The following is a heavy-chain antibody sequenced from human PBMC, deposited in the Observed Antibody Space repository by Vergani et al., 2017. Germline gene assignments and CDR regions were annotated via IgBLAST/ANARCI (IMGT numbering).Heavy chain of an antibody. J-gene: IGHJ4*02. Sequence: VQLVESGGGVVQPGRSLRLSCAASGFTFSSYGMHWVRQAPGKGLEWVAVIWYDGSNKYYADSVKGRFTISRDNSKNTLYLQMNSLRAEDTAVYYCARDRAYYYDSSGYYYLDYWGQGTLVTVSS. CDR3: ARDRAYYYDSSGYYYLDY. V-gene: IGHV3-33*01. D-gene: IGHD3-22*01. CDR1: GFTFSSYG. CDR2: IWYDGSNK.